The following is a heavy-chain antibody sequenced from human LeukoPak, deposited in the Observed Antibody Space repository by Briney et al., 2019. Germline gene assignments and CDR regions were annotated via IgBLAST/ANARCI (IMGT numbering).Heavy chain of an antibody. J-gene: IGHJ6*02. D-gene: IGHD3-10*01. CDR1: GYTFTSYY. V-gene: IGHV1-46*03. CDR3: ARGALWFGDARHYYYYGMDV. CDR2: INPSGGST. Sequence: ASVKVSCKASGYTFTSYYVHWVRQAPGQGLEWMGIINPSGGSTSYAQKFQGRVTMTRDTSTSTVYMELSSLRSEDTAVYYCARGALWFGDARHYYYYGMDVWGQGTTVTVSS.